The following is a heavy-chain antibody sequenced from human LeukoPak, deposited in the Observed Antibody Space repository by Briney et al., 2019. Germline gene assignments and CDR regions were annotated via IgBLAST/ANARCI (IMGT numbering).Heavy chain of an antibody. V-gene: IGHV1-69*01. J-gene: IGHJ4*02. CDR1: GGTFSSYA. Sequence: SVKVSCKASGGTFSSYAISWVRQAPGQGLEWMGGIIPIFGTANYAQKFQGRVTITADESTSTAYMELRSLRSDDTAVYFCARDRTVAGFHLEAYWGQGTLVTVSS. CDR2: IIPIFGTA. D-gene: IGHD6-19*01. CDR3: ARDRTVAGFHLEAY.